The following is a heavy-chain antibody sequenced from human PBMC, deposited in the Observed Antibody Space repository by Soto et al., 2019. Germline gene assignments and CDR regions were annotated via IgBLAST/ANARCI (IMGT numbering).Heavy chain of an antibody. CDR1: VFTCSTYA. D-gene: IGHD3-3*01. J-gene: IGHJ6*02. Sequence: PWWSLRFSCSASVFTCSTYAMTWVRQAPGKGLEWVSIISSSGDATYYLDSVKGRFTISRDNSRNTLNLQMHSLRAEDTAVYYCAKNGDFWSWGMDVWGQGTTVTV. CDR3: AKNGDFWSWGMDV. V-gene: IGHV3-23*01. CDR2: ISSSGDAT.